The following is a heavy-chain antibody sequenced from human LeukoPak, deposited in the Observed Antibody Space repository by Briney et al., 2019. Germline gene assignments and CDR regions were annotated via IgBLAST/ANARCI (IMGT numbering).Heavy chain of an antibody. Sequence: PSETLSLTCSVSGGSISSPNHDWAWIRQPPGQGLEWIGSIYYSGTTYYNLSLKSRVTLSVDKSKNQFSLKLSSVTAADTAVYYCASLTKGRRFTMIAPTDYWGQGTLVTVSS. CDR3: ASLTKGRRFTMIAPTDY. J-gene: IGHJ4*02. CDR1: GGSISSPNHD. D-gene: IGHD3-22*01. V-gene: IGHV4-39*07. CDR2: IYYSGTT.